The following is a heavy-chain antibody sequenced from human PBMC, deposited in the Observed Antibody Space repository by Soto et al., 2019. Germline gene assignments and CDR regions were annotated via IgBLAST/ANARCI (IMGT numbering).Heavy chain of an antibody. CDR3: ARDSSIAARGYWFDP. J-gene: IGHJ5*02. Sequence: SETLSLTCTVSGGSISIYYWSWIRHPPGKGLEWIGYIYYSGSTNYNPSLKSRVTISVDTSKNQFSLKLSSVTAADTAVYYCARDSSIAARGYWFDPWGEGTLVTVSS. CDR2: IYYSGST. D-gene: IGHD6-6*01. V-gene: IGHV4-59*01. CDR1: GGSISIYY.